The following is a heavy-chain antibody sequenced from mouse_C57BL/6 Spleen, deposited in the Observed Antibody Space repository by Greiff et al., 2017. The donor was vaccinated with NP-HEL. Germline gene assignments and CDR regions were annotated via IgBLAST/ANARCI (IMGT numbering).Heavy chain of an antibody. V-gene: IGHV1-82*01. D-gene: IGHD1-1*02. Sequence: VQLQQSGPELVKPGASVKISCKASGYAFSSSWMNWVKQRPGKGLEWIGRIYPGDGDTNYNGKFKGKATLTADKSSSTAYMQLSSLTSEDSAVYFCASPFSLVEDFDYWGQGTTLTVSS. CDR3: ASPFSLVEDFDY. CDR1: GYAFSSSW. CDR2: IYPGDGDT. J-gene: IGHJ2*01.